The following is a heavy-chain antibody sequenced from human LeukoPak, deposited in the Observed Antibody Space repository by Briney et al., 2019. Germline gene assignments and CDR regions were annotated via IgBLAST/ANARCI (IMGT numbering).Heavy chain of an antibody. CDR1: GFTFSSYS. Sequence: LSGGSLRLSCAASGFTFSSYSMNWVRQAPGKGLEWVSYISSSSSTIYYADSVKGRFTISRDNAKNSLYLQMNSLRADDTAVYYCARVLHKRNYDSSVYYAYWGQGTLVTVSS. D-gene: IGHD3-22*01. CDR2: ISSSSSTI. J-gene: IGHJ4*02. CDR3: ARVLHKRNYDSSVYYAY. V-gene: IGHV3-48*01.